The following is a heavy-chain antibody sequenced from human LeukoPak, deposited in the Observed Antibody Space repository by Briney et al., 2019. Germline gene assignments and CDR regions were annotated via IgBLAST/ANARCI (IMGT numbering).Heavy chain of an antibody. Sequence: ASVKVSCKASGYTFTSYGISWVRQAPGQGLEWMGWISAYNGNTNYAQKLQGRVTMTTDTSTSTAYMELRSLRSDDTAVYYCARALTMVRGVISPYYYYMDVWGKGTTVTVSS. D-gene: IGHD3-10*01. V-gene: IGHV1-18*01. CDR1: GYTFTSYG. CDR2: ISAYNGNT. CDR3: ARALTMVRGVISPYYYYMDV. J-gene: IGHJ6*03.